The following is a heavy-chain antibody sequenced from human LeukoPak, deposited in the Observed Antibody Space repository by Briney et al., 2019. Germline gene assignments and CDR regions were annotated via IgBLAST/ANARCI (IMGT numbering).Heavy chain of an antibody. D-gene: IGHD3-16*02. J-gene: IGHJ5*02. CDR1: GFSFSGYY. CDR3: ARAYILGSYRQNINWFDP. Sequence: PSETLSLTCAVYGFSFSGYYWSWIRQPPGKGLEWFGEINHSGSTNYNPSLERRVTISVDTYKNQFSLKLSCMSAADTAVYYCARAYILGSYRQNINWFDPWGQGTLVTVSS. V-gene: IGHV4-34*01. CDR2: INHSGST.